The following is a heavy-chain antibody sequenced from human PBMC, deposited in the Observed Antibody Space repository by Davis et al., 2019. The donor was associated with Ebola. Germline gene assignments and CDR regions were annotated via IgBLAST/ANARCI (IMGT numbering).Heavy chain of an antibody. CDR3: ARGQRGFRGHLGY. Sequence: MPSETLSLTCAVYGGSFSGYYWSWIRQPPGKGLEWIGEINHSGSTNYNPSLKSRVTISVDTSKNQFSLKLSSVTAADTAVYYCARGQRGFRGHLGYWGQGTLVTVSS. CDR1: GGSFSGYY. CDR2: INHSGST. V-gene: IGHV4-34*01. D-gene: IGHD3-16*01. J-gene: IGHJ4*02.